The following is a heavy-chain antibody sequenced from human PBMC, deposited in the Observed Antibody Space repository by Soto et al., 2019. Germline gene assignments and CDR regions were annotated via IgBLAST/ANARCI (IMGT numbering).Heavy chain of an antibody. J-gene: IGHJ4*02. CDR1: GGSISSSSYY. V-gene: IGHV4-39*01. CDR3: ARRGYSYGIAFDY. Sequence: SETLSLTCTVSGGSISSSSYYWGWIRQPPGKGLEWIGSIYYSGSTYYNPSLKGRVTISVDTSKNQFSLKLSSVTAADTAVYYCARRGYSYGIAFDYCGQGPLVTVYS. D-gene: IGHD5-18*01. CDR2: IYYSGST.